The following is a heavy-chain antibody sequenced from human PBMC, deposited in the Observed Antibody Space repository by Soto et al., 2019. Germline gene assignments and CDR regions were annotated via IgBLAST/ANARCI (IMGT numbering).Heavy chain of an antibody. V-gene: IGHV3-48*01. J-gene: IGHJ5*02. CDR3: ARGLRNNYGHLPDP. CDR2: ISGSMRWVSYISGSSSTI. CDR1: GFIFSNYS. Sequence: EVQLVESGGALVQPGGSLRLSCAASGFIFSNYSMNWVRQAPGKGLGWVSYISGSMRWVSYISGSSSTIYYTDSVKGRFTISRDNAKNSLYLQMNSLRAEDTAVYYCARGLRNNYGHLPDPWGQGTLVTVSS. D-gene: IGHD5-18*01.